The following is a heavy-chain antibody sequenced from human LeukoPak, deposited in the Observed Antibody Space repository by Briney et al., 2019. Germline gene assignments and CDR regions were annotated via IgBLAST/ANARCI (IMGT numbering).Heavy chain of an antibody. CDR1: GFTFSAFG. D-gene: IGHD3-10*01. Sequence: GGSLRLSCAASGFTFSAFGMSWVRQAPGKGLEWVSAISGSGGSTYYADSVKGRFTISRDNSKNTLYLQMNSLRAEDTAVYYCAKGGVIMLPPFDYWGQGTLVTVSS. J-gene: IGHJ4*02. V-gene: IGHV3-23*01. CDR3: AKGGVIMLPPFDY. CDR2: ISGSGGST.